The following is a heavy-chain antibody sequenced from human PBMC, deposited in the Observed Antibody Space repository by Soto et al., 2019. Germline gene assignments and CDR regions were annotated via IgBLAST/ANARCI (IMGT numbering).Heavy chain of an antibody. Sequence: QVQLVQSGAEVKKPGASVKVSCKTSGYTFNNYGISWVRQAPGQGLEWMGWISDYNGNTNYPQKFQGRVTMTTDTTKKTVYMVLTGLRSDDTGVYYCAGSGYYCLGAYGLGVWGRGANVTVPS. V-gene: IGHV1-18*01. CDR2: ISDYNGNT. CDR3: AGSGYYCLGAYGLGV. D-gene: IGHD3-3*01. J-gene: IGHJ6*01. CDR1: GYTFNNYG.